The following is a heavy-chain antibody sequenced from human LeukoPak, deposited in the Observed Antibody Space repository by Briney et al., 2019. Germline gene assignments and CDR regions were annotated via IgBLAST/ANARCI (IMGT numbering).Heavy chain of an antibody. J-gene: IGHJ3*02. CDR1: GGSLSSGGYY. CDR2: IYYSENT. CDR3: ARGGLVGATPHSHDAFDI. Sequence: PSQTLSLTCTVSGGSLSSGGYYWSWIRQPPGKGLEWIAYIYYSENTNYNPSLRSRVTISVDTSKNQFSLKLSSVTAADTAVYYCARGGLVGATPHSHDAFDIWGEGTMVTVSS. V-gene: IGHV4-61*08. D-gene: IGHD1-26*01.